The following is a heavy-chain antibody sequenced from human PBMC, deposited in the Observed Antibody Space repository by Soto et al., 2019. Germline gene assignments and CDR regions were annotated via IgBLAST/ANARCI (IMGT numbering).Heavy chain of an antibody. J-gene: IGHJ4*02. CDR2: IYYSGST. CDR3: ARSYYDFWSGYLTGGYFDY. CDR1: GGSISSYY. V-gene: IGHV4-59*01. D-gene: IGHD3-3*01. Sequence: SETLSLTCTVSGGSISSYYWSWIRQPPGKGLEWIGYIYYSGSTNYSPSLKSRVTISVDTSKNQFSLKLSSVTAADTAVYYCARSYYDFWSGYLTGGYFDYWGQGTLATVSS.